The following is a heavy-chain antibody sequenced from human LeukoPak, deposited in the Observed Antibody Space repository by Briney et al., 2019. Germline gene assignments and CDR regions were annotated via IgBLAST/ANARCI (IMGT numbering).Heavy chain of an antibody. D-gene: IGHD3-3*01. CDR1: GFTFSSYS. CDR3: ARAPFAGRYYYYYAMDV. Sequence: GGSLRLSCAASGFTFSSYSMNWVRQAPGKGLEWVSYISSSSSTIYYADSVKGRFTISRDNAKNSLYLQMNSLRAEDTAVYYCARAPFAGRYYYYYAMDVWGQGTTVTVSS. CDR2: ISSSSSTI. J-gene: IGHJ6*02. V-gene: IGHV3-48*01.